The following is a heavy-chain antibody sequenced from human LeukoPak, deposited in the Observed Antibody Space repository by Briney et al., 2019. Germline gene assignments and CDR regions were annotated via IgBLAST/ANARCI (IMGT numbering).Heavy chain of an antibody. Sequence: SETLSLTCTVSGGSISSYYWSWIRQPPGKGLEWIGYIYCSGSTNYNPSLKSRVTISVGTSKNQFSLKLSSVTAADTAVYYCARQGLGDAFDIWGQGTMVTVSS. V-gene: IGHV4-59*08. J-gene: IGHJ3*02. D-gene: IGHD6-6*01. CDR3: ARQGLGDAFDI. CDR1: GGSISSYY. CDR2: IYCSGST.